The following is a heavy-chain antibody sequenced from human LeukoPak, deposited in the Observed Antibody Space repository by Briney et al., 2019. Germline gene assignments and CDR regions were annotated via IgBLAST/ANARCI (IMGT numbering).Heavy chain of an antibody. CDR1: GGSISSGDYY. D-gene: IGHD3-10*01. CDR3: ARATYYYGSGSYPLHYFDY. J-gene: IGHJ4*02. Sequence: PSQTLSLTCTVSGGSISSGDYYWGWIRQPPGTGLEWIGYIYYSGSTYYNPSLKSRVTISVDTSKNQFSLKLSSVTAADTAVYYCARATYYYGSGSYPLHYFDYWGQGTLVTVSS. V-gene: IGHV4-30-4*01. CDR2: IYYSGST.